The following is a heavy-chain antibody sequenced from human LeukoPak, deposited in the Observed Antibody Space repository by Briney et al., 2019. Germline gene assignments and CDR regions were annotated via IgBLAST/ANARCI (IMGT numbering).Heavy chain of an antibody. CDR3: ARDPEQQQLEGSWLNGMDV. V-gene: IGHV1-2*04. Sequence: ASVKVSCKASGYTFTGYYMHWVRQAPGQGLEWMGWINPNSGGTNYAQKFQGWVTMTRDTSISTAYMELSRLRSDDTAVYYCARDPEQQQLEGSWLNGMDVWGQGTTVTVSS. J-gene: IGHJ6*02. CDR2: INPNSGGT. D-gene: IGHD6-13*01. CDR1: GYTFTGYY.